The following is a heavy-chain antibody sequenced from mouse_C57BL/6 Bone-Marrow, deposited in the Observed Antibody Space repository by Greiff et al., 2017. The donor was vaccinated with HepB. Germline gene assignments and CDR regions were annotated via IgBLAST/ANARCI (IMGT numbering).Heavy chain of an antibody. CDR3: AVDWGGEYDAMDY. V-gene: IGHV5-17*01. Sequence: EVKLMESGGGLVKPGASLKLSCAASGFTFSDYGMHWVRQTPEKGLEWVAYISSDSSTIYYADTLKGRSTISRDNARNTVFLQMTSMRSEDTAMYYCAVDWGGEYDAMDYWGQGTSVTVSS. CDR1: GFTFSDYG. J-gene: IGHJ4*01. CDR2: ISSDSSTI. D-gene: IGHD4-1*01.